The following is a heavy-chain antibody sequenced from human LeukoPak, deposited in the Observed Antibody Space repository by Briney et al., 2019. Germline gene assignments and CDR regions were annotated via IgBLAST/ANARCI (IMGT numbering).Heavy chain of an antibody. CDR3: AKDAGGAGASTFDY. V-gene: IGHV3-30-3*01. Sequence: GGSLRLSCAASGFTFSSYAMHWVRQAPGKGLEWVAVISYDGSNKNYADAVKGRFTISRDNSKNTLSLQMNSLKAEDTAIYYCAKDAGGAGASTFDYWGQGTLVTVSS. CDR2: ISYDGSNK. D-gene: IGHD3-10*01. J-gene: IGHJ4*02. CDR1: GFTFSSYA.